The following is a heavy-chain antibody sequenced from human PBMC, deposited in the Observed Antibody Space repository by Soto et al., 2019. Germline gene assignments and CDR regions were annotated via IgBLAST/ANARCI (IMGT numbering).Heavy chain of an antibody. J-gene: IGHJ1*01. V-gene: IGHV4-39*01. CDR1: GGSISSSSYY. D-gene: IGHD2-15*01. Sequence: SETLSLTCAVSGGSISSSSYYWDWIRQPPGKGLEWIGTIYYSGTSNYNPSLRGRVTIVVDTSKNEFSLRLTSATAADPAVYYCTRHAIGVVVPAAIRNWGQGSLVTVSS. CDR2: IYYSGTS. CDR3: TRHAIGVVVPAAIRN.